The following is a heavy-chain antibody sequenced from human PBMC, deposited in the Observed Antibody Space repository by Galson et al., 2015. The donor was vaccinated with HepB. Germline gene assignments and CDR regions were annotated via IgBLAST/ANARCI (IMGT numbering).Heavy chain of an antibody. J-gene: IGHJ4*02. D-gene: IGHD6-19*01. CDR3: AKDPGYTSIAVPSGY. CDR2: ISYDGSNK. V-gene: IGHV3-30*18. CDR1: GGFTFSNYG. Sequence: SLRLSCAASGGFTFSNYGMHWVRQAPGKGLEWVAVISYDGSNKYYADSVKGRFTISRDNSKNTLYLQMNSLRAEDTAVYYCAKDPGYTSIAVPSGYWGQGTLVTVSS.